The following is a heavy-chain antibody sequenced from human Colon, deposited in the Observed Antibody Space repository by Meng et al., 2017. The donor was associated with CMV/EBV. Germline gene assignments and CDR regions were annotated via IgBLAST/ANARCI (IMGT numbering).Heavy chain of an antibody. J-gene: IGHJ5*02. D-gene: IGHD1-7*01. CDR1: GGSIKSHGNY. Sequence: GSLRLSCTVSGGSIKSHGNYRGWIRQPPGKGLEWIGSMYYSGSSYYNPSLESRVSISVDTSTNRFSLNLSSVTAADTAVYYCVRSDWNYGWFDPWGQGTLVTVSS. V-gene: IGHV4-39*07. CDR3: VRSDWNYGWFDP. CDR2: MYYSGSS.